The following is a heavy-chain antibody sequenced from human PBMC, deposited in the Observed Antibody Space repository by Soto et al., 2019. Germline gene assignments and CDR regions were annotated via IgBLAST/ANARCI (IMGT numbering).Heavy chain of an antibody. CDR2: IYYSGST. J-gene: IGHJ4*02. D-gene: IGHD4-4*01. Sequence: SETLSLTCTVSGGSVSSYYWSWIRQPPGKGLEWIGYIYYSGSTKYNPSPKSRVTMSVDTSNNQFSLKVSSVTAADTAVYYCARHSNRNYGLYYFDYWGLGALVTVSS. CDR3: ARHSNRNYGLYYFDY. CDR1: GGSVSSYY. V-gene: IGHV4-59*08.